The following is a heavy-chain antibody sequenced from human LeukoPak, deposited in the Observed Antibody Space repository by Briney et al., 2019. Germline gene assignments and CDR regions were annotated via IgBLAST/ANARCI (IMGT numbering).Heavy chain of an antibody. CDR3: ARDYYYGMDV. J-gene: IGHJ6*02. Sequence: PGGSLRLSCAASGFIFSTYWMHSVRQAPGKGLHWLSHINPDGITTTCADSVKGRFTISRDNAKNTLFLQMNRLRVEDTAVDYCARDYYYGMDVWGQGTTITVSS. CDR2: INPDGITT. V-gene: IGHV3-74*01. CDR1: GFIFSTYW.